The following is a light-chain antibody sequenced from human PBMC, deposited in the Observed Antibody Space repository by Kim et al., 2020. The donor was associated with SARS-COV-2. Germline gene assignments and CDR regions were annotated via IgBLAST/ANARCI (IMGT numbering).Light chain of an antibody. V-gene: IGKV3-20*01. CDR3: QQYGTSPT. Sequence: LSPGERATLSCRASQSVSHNYIAWYQQKPGQAPRLLIFDTSRRATDIPDRFSGSGSGTDFSLSISRLEPEDFAVYYCQQYGTSPTFGQGTKLEI. CDR1: QSVSHNY. J-gene: IGKJ2*01. CDR2: DTS.